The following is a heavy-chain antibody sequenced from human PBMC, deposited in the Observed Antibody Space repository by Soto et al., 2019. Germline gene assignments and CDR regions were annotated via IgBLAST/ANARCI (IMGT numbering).Heavy chain of an antibody. J-gene: IGHJ2*01. V-gene: IGHV3-23*01. CDR1: GFTFSSYA. Sequence: GGSLRLSCAASGFTFSSYAMSWVRQAPGKGLEWVSAISGSGGSTYYADSVKGRFTISRDNSKNTLYLQMNSLRAEDTAVYYCSRSRWGPYWYFDLWGRGTLVTVSS. CDR2: ISGSGGST. CDR3: SRSRWGPYWYFDL. D-gene: IGHD1-26*01.